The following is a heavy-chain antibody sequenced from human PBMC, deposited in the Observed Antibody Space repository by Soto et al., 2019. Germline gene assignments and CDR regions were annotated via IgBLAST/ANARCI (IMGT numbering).Heavy chain of an antibody. V-gene: IGHV3-23*01. D-gene: IGHD1-26*01. J-gene: IGHJ4*02. CDR3: AKSIDGYQTPTTDY. CDR2: ISGSGGST. Sequence: PGGPLRLSCAASGFTFSSYAMSWVRQAPGKGLEWVSAISGSGGSTYYADSVKGRFTISRDNSKNTLYLQMNSLRAEDTAVYYCAKSIDGYQTPTTDYWGQGTLVTASS. CDR1: GFTFSSYA.